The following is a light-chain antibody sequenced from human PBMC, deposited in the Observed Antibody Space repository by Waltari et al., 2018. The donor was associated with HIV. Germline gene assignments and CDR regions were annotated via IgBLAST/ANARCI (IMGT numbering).Light chain of an antibody. CDR3: LSADSSGTYWV. CDR1: ALPKTD. J-gene: IGLJ3*02. V-gene: IGLV3-16*01. CDR2: KDK. Sequence: SYELTQPPSVSVSQGQMARITCTGEALPKTDVHGYQQKPGQAPVLVIYKDKERPSGIPERFSGSSSGTMVTLTISGVQAEDEADYYCLSADSSGTYWVFGGGTEVTVL.